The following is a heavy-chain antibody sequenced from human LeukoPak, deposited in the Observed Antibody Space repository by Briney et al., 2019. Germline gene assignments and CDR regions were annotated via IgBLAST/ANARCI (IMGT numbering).Heavy chain of an antibody. CDR3: ARDAVPYSSSWYPYY. Sequence: GGSLRLSCAASGFSFSDYAMHWVRQAPGKGLEWVAVIWYDGSNKYYADSVKGRFTISRDNSKNTLYLQMNSLRAEDTAVYYCARDAVPYSSSWYPYYWGQGTLVTVSS. CDR1: GFSFSDYA. CDR2: IWYDGSNK. D-gene: IGHD6-13*01. J-gene: IGHJ4*02. V-gene: IGHV3-33*08.